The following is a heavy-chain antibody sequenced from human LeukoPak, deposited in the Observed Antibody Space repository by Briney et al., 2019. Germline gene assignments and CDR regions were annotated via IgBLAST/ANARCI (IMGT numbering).Heavy chain of an antibody. CDR3: ARSRYFDWPYTQGYFDY. CDR2: IYTSGST. J-gene: IGHJ4*02. Sequence: SETLSLTCTVSGGSISSYYWSWIRQPAGKGLEWIGRIYTSGSTNYNPSLKSRVTMSVDTSKNQFSLKLSSVTAADTAVYYCARSRYFDWPYTQGYFDYWGQETLVTVSS. V-gene: IGHV4-4*07. CDR1: GGSISSYY. D-gene: IGHD3-9*01.